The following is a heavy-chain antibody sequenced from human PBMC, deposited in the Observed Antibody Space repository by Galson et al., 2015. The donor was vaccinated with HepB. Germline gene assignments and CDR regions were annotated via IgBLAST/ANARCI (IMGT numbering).Heavy chain of an antibody. D-gene: IGHD2-21*01. Sequence: SLRLSCAASGFTFSNNWMSWVRQAPGKGLEWVANIKPDGSEKYYVDSVRGRFTLSRDNAMNSVYLQMNSLTAEDTAVYYCARIERVWPLDYWGRGILVTVSS. CDR3: ARIERVWPLDY. J-gene: IGHJ4*02. CDR2: IKPDGSEK. CDR1: GFTFSNNW. V-gene: IGHV3-7*03.